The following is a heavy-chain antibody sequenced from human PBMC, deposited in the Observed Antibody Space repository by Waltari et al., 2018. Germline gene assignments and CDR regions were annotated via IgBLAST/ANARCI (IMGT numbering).Heavy chain of an antibody. D-gene: IGHD4-17*01. CDR3: ARSYGDYGYFDY. CDR1: GFTFSSYA. CDR2: ISGSGGST. Sequence: EVQLLESGGGLVQPGGSLRLSYAASGFTFSSYALSWVRQAPGKGLEWVSAISGSGGSTYYADSVKGRFTISRDNSKNTLYLQMNSLRAEDTAVYYCARSYGDYGYFDYWGQGTLVTVSS. V-gene: IGHV3-23*01. J-gene: IGHJ4*02.